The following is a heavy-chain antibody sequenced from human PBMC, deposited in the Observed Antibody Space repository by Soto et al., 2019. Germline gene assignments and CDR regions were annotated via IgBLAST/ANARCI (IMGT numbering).Heavy chain of an antibody. J-gene: IGHJ3*02. CDR2: ISGSGGST. D-gene: IGHD3-9*01. Sequence: EVQLLESGGGLVQPGGSLRLSCAASGFTFSSYAMSWVRQAPGKGLEWVSAISGSGGSTYYADSVKGRFTISRDNSKNTLYLQMNSVRAEDTAVYYCAKVTVLRYFDWLSDAFDIWGQGTMVTVSS. CDR1: GFTFSSYA. V-gene: IGHV3-23*01. CDR3: AKVTVLRYFDWLSDAFDI.